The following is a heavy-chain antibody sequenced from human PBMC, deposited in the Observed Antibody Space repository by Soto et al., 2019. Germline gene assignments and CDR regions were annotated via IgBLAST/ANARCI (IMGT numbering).Heavy chain of an antibody. D-gene: IGHD3-10*01. J-gene: IGHJ5*02. CDR1: GGSFSGYY. Sequence: PSETLSLTCAVYGGSFSGYYWSWIRQPPGKGLEWIGEINHSGSTNYNPSLKSRVTISVDTSKNQFSLKLSSVTAADTAVYYCARERRDYGSGRRKNWFDPWGQGTLVTVSS. CDR3: ARERRDYGSGRRKNWFDP. CDR2: INHSGST. V-gene: IGHV4-34*01.